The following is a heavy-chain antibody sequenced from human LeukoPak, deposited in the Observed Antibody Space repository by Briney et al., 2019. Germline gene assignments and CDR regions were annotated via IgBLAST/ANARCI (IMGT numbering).Heavy chain of an antibody. Sequence: PGGSLRLSCAASGFTFSSYAMSWVRQAPGKGLECVSAISGSGGSTYYADSVKGRFTISRDNAKNTLYLQMNSLRVEDTAVYFCARGGSPPEALGDAFDIWGQGTMVTVSS. CDR3: ARGGSPPEALGDAFDI. CDR2: ISGSGGST. CDR1: GFTFSSYA. J-gene: IGHJ3*02. D-gene: IGHD1-26*01. V-gene: IGHV3-23*01.